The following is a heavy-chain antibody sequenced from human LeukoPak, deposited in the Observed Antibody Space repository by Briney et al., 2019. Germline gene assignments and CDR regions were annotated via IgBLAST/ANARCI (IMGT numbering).Heavy chain of an antibody. CDR2: ISARGDAT. CDR3: AKDRGTIVVVPAANWFDP. D-gene: IGHD2-2*01. V-gene: IGHV3-23*01. CDR1: GFSFSSYA. Sequence: PGGSLRLSCEASGFSFSSYAMNWVRQAPGQGLEWVAGISARGDATYIADSVKGRVAISRDNSKNTLYLQMNSLRAEDTAVYYCAKDRGTIVVVPAANWFDPWGQGTLVTVSS. J-gene: IGHJ5*02.